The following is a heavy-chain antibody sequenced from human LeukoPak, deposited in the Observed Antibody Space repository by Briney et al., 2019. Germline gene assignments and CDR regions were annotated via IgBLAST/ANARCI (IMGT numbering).Heavy chain of an antibody. J-gene: IGHJ6*03. CDR3: ARVRGSSYLYSMDV. CDR2: ISSRGTYI. Sequence: RGSLRLSCAASGFTFMTYSMNWVRQAPGKGLEWVSSISSRGTYIYYADSVKGRFTISSDNAKNSLYLQMNSLRADDTAVYYCARVRGSSYLYSMDVWGKGRTLTVSS. D-gene: IGHD3-16*02. V-gene: IGHV3-21*01. CDR1: GFTFMTYS.